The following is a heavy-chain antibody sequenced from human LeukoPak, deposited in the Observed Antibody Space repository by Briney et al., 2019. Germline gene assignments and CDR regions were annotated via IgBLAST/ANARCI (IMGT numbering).Heavy chain of an antibody. CDR2: ISSSSSYI. J-gene: IGHJ3*02. D-gene: IGHD1-26*01. CDR3: ARDSGSAGAFDI. V-gene: IGHV3-21*01. CDR1: GFTLSSYS. Sequence: GGSLRLSCAASGFTLSSYSMNWVRQAPGKGLEWVSSISSSSSYIYYADSVKGRFTISRDNAKNSLYLQMNSLRAEDTAVYYCARDSGSAGAFDIWGQGTMVTVSS.